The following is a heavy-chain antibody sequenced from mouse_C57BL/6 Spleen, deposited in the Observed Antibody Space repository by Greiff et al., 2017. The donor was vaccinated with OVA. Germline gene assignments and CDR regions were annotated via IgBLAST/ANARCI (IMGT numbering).Heavy chain of an antibody. J-gene: IGHJ2*01. Sequence: QVHVKQSGAELVKPGASVKISCKASGYAFSSYWMNWVKQRPGKGLEWIGQIYPGDGDTNYNGKFKGKATLTADKSSSTAYMQLSSLTSEDSAVYFCARGSSGPGYFDYWGQGTTLTVSS. CDR1: GYAFSSYW. CDR2: IYPGDGDT. V-gene: IGHV1-80*01. D-gene: IGHD3-2*02. CDR3: ARGSSGPGYFDY.